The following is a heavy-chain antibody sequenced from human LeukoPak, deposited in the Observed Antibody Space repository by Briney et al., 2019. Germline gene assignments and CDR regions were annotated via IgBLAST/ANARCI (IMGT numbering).Heavy chain of an antibody. J-gene: IGHJ5*02. CDR1: GYTFTGYY. D-gene: IGHD2-2*01. CDR2: INPNSGGT. CDR3: ARERTAGYCSSTSCRNWFDP. Sequence: ASVKVSCKASGYTFTGYYMHWVRQAPGQGLEWMGWINPNSGGTNYAQKFQGRVTMTRDTSISTAYMELSRLRSDDTDVYYCARERTAGYCSSTSCRNWFDPWGQGTLVTVSS. V-gene: IGHV1-2*02.